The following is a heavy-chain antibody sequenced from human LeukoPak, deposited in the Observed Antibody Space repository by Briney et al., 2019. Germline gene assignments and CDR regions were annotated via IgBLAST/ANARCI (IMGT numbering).Heavy chain of an antibody. CDR3: ARLWRAAIDY. CDR1: GGSISSSSYY. D-gene: IGHD1-1*01. V-gene: IGHV4-39*01. J-gene: IGHJ4*02. Sequence: SETLSLTCTVSGGSISSSSYYWGWIRQPPGKGLEWIGSIYYSGSTYYNPSLKSRVTISADTSKNQFSLKLSSVTAADTAVYYCARLWRAAIDYGGLGTLVTVSS. CDR2: IYYSGST.